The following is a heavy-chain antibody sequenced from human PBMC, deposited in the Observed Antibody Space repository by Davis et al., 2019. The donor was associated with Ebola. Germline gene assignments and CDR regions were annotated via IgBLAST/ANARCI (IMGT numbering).Heavy chain of an antibody. CDR3: ARGLSDFDWLLCGFDP. CDR2: IYTSGST. D-gene: IGHD3-9*01. CDR1: GGSISSYY. J-gene: IGHJ5*02. Sequence: PGGSLRLSCTVSGGSISSYYWSWIRQPAGKGLEWIGRIYTSGSTNYNPSLKSRVTMSVDTSKNQFSLKLSSVTAADTAVYYCARGLSDFDWLLCGFDPWGQGTLVTVSS. V-gene: IGHV4-4*07.